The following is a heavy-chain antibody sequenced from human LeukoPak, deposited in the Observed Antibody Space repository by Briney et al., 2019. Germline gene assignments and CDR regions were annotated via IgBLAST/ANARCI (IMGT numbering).Heavy chain of an antibody. D-gene: IGHD1-26*01. Sequence: KSSETLSLTCTVSGGSISSSRFFWAWIRQPPGKGLEWIGNINFSGTTYYNPSLKSRVTLSVDPSKNQFSLRLSSVTAADTAVYYCATYPKRETWETLDHWGQGTLVTVSS. J-gene: IGHJ4*02. CDR2: INFSGTT. V-gene: IGHV4-39*07. CDR1: GGSISSSRFF. CDR3: ATYPKRETWETLDH.